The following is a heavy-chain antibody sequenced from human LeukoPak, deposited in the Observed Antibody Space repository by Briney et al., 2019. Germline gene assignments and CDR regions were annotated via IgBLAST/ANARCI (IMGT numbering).Heavy chain of an antibody. J-gene: IGHJ4*02. CDR3: AREPPESYYFDY. Sequence: GASVKVSCKASGYTFSGFYGHWVRQAPGQGLEWMGIIKVSGGRTEYAQKFQGRVTMTRDMSTSTVYMELNNLRSEDTAVYYCAREPPESYYFDYWGQGTLVTVSS. CDR2: IKVSGGRT. CDR1: GYTFSGFY. V-gene: IGHV1-46*01.